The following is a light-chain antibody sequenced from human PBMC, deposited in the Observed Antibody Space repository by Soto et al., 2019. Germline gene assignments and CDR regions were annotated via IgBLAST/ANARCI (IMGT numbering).Light chain of an antibody. V-gene: IGKV3-20*01. CDR3: QQYGSSPPT. CDR1: KTISSRY. CDR2: GAS. J-gene: IGKJ2*01. Sequence: DMVLTQSPGTLYLSPGERVTLSCRASKTISSRYLAWYQQKLGQAPRLLIYGASSRATGIPDRFSGSGSGTDFTLTVSRVEPEDFAVFYCQQYGSSPPTFGQGTRLQIK.